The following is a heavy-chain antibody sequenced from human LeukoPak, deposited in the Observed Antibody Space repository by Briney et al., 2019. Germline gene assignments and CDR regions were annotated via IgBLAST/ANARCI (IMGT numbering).Heavy chain of an antibody. V-gene: IGHV3-7*01. D-gene: IGHD4-17*01. CDR2: IKQDGSEE. CDR1: GFTSSTYW. J-gene: IGHJ3*02. CDR3: ARGPDYGDYLDAFDI. Sequence: PGGSLRLSCAASGFTSSTYWMSWVRQAPGKGLEWVANIKQDGSEEYYVDSVKGRFTISRDNAKNSLYLQMNSLRAEDTAVYYCARGPDYGDYLDAFDIWGQGTMVTVSS.